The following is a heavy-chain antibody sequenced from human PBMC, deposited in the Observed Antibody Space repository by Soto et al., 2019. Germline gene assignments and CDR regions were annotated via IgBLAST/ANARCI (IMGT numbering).Heavy chain of an antibody. J-gene: IGHJ4*01. D-gene: IGHD6-6*01. CDR1: GLTFSSYG. V-gene: IGHV3-33*01. CDR2: IWYDGSNK. Sequence: VGSLRLSCGASGLTFSSYGMLWVRQAPGKGLEWVAVIWYDGSNKYYADSVKGRFTISRDNSKNTLYLQMNSLRAEDTAVYYCARDIEYSSSVLDYWGHGALVTVSS. CDR3: ARDIEYSSSVLDY.